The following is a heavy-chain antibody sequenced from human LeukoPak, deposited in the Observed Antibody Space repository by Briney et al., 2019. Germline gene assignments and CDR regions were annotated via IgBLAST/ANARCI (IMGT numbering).Heavy chain of an antibody. Sequence: SETLSLTCTVSGGSISSYYWSWIRQPPGKGLEWIGYIYYSGSTNYNPSLKSRVTISVDTSKNQFSLKLSSVTAADTAVYYCARSRTYYDILTGYRRGNWFDPWGQGTLVTVSS. CDR3: ARSRTYYDILTGYRRGNWFDP. V-gene: IGHV4-59*12. CDR1: GGSISSYY. J-gene: IGHJ5*02. D-gene: IGHD3-9*01. CDR2: IYYSGST.